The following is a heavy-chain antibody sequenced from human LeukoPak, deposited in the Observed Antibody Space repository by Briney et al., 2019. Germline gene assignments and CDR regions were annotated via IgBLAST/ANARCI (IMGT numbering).Heavy chain of an antibody. CDR1: GFTFSSYE. J-gene: IGHJ4*02. CDR3: AREGCSSTSCYDY. CDR2: ISSSASTI. V-gene: IGHV3-48*03. D-gene: IGHD2-2*01. Sequence: PGGSLRLSCAASGFTFSSYEMNWVRQAPGKGLEWVSYISSSASTIYYADSVKGRFTISRDNAKNSLYLQMNSLRAEYTAVYYCAREGCSSTSCYDYWGQGTLVTVSS.